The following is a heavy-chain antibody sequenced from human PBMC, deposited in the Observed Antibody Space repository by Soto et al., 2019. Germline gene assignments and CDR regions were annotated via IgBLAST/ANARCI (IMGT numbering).Heavy chain of an antibody. V-gene: IGHV3-23*01. J-gene: IGHJ4*02. CDR2: ISGSGGST. CDR1: GFTFSSYA. Sequence: PGGSLRLSCAASGFTFSSYAMSWVRQAPGKGLEWVSAISGSGGSTYYADSVKGRFTISRDNSKNTLYLQMNSLRAEDTAVYYCAKDLSAGRGKTYYYDSSGPSKYYFDYWGQGTLVTVSS. D-gene: IGHD3-22*01. CDR3: AKDLSAGRGKTYYYDSSGPSKYYFDY.